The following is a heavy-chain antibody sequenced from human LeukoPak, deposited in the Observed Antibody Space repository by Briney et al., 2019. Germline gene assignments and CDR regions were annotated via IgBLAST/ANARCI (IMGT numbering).Heavy chain of an antibody. Sequence: SETLSLTCVVYGGSFSGSYWSWIRQPPGKGLEWIGEINHSGSTNYNPSLKSRVTISVDTSKNQFSLKLSSVTAADTAVYYCAGNCGGDCSDAEYFQHWGQGTLVTVSS. CDR3: AGNCGGDCSDAEYFQH. CDR1: GGSFSGSY. J-gene: IGHJ1*01. V-gene: IGHV4-34*01. D-gene: IGHD2-21*02. CDR2: INHSGST.